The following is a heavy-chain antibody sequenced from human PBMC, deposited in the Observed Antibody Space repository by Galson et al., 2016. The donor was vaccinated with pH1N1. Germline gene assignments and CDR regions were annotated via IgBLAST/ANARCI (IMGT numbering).Heavy chain of an antibody. CDR3: AHREVMITNAFDF. V-gene: IGHV2-5*08. J-gene: IGHJ3*01. CDR1: GFSINSSGMG. CDR2: IYWDADK. D-gene: IGHD3-10*01. Sequence: PALVKPTQTLTLTCTFSGFSINSSGMGVGWIRQPPGQALEWLAVIYWDADKRYSLSLKSRLTISKDTSKNQVVLTMTNMDPVDTGTYYCAHREVMITNAFDFWGRGTMVTVSS.